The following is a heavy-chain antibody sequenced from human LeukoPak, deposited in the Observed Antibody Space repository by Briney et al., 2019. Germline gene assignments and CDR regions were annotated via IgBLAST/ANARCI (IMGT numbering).Heavy chain of an antibody. CDR2: MNPNSGIT. D-gene: IGHD3-22*01. CDR1: GYTFISYD. V-gene: IGHV1-8*01. CDR3: ARGLYYYDSNGRTPYDY. Sequence: GASVKVSCKASGYTFISYDINWVRQATGQGLEWMGWMNPNSGITGYAQKFQGRVSMTRNTSIGTAYMELSSLKSEDTAVYYCARGLYYYDSNGRTPYDYWGQGTLVTVSS. J-gene: IGHJ4*02.